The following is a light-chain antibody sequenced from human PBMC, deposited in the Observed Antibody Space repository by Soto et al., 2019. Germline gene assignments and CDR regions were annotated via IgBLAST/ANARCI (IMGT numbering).Light chain of an antibody. CDR1: QDIRNF. CDR3: QKYSSVPV. V-gene: IGKV1-27*01. CDR2: DAS. J-gene: IGKJ3*01. Sequence: DIQMTQSPPSLSASVGDRVTITCRASQDIRNFVAWYQQKPGKAPKLLIYDASTLQSGVPSRFSGSGSGTDFTLTINSLQPEDVATYSCQKYSSVPVFGPGTKVEIK.